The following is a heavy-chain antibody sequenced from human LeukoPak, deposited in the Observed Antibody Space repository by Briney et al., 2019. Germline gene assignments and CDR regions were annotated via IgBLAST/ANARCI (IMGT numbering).Heavy chain of an antibody. CDR3: AGGMSDSVGPFDY. D-gene: IGHD3-16*01. CDR1: GFTVSSNY. Sequence: PGGSLRLSCAASGFTVSSNYMSWVRRAPGKGLEWVSIIFDVSTTYYADAVKGRFTISRDNSKNTLYLQMDSLRVEDTALYYCAGGMSDSVGPFDYWGQGTQVTVSS. CDR2: IFDVSTT. V-gene: IGHV3-53*01. J-gene: IGHJ4*02.